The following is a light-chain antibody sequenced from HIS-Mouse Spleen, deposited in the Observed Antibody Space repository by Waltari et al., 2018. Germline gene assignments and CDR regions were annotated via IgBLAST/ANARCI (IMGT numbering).Light chain of an antibody. CDR1: HLASNS. CDR2: DDS. V-gene: IGLV3-21*03. J-gene: IGLJ2*01. CDR3: QVWDSSSDHVV. Sequence: SYVLTQPPSVSVAPGKTARITCGGNHLASNSVPWYQQKPGQAPVLVVYDDSDRPSGIPERFSGSNSGNTATLTISRVEAGDEADYYCQVWDSSSDHVVFGGGTKLTVL.